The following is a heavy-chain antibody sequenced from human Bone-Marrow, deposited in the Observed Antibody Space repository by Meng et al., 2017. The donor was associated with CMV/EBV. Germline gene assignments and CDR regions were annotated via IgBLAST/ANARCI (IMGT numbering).Heavy chain of an antibody. V-gene: IGHV3-7*01. CDR1: GFTFSSYW. D-gene: IGHD2-2*01. CDR2: IKQDGSEK. CDR3: EKDERMGDIVVVPAAILGYYYYYGMDV. J-gene: IGHJ6*02. Sequence: GSLRLSCAASGFTFSSYWMSWVRQAPGKGLEWVANIKQDGSEKYYVDSVKGRFTISRDNAKNSLYLQMNSLRAEDTAVYYCEKDERMGDIVVVPAAILGYYYYYGMDVCGQGTTVTASS.